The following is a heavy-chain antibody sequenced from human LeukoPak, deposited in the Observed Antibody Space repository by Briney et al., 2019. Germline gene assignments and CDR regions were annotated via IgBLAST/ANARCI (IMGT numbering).Heavy chain of an antibody. Sequence: GGSLRLSCAASGFTFSDFWMSWVRQAPGKGLECVASTNEAGGDKLYVDSVKGRFTISRDNSKNPLSLQMSSLTAEDTAIYYCAIATTGRGAFGSWGQGTLVSVSS. D-gene: IGHD1-1*01. CDR2: TNEAGGDK. CDR3: AIATTGRGAFGS. V-gene: IGHV3-7*01. CDR1: GFTFSDFW. J-gene: IGHJ4*02.